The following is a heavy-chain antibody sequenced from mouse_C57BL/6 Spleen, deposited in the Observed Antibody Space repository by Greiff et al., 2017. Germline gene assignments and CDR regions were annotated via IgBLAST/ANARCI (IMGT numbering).Heavy chain of an antibody. D-gene: IGHD3-2*02. CDR3: ARRGDSSGYVAWFAY. V-gene: IGHV1-69*01. Sequence: QVQLQQSGAELVMPGASVKLSCKASGYTFTSYWMHWVKQRPGQGLEWIGEIDPSDSYTNYNQKFKGKSTLTVDKSSSTAYMQLSSLTSEDSAVYYCARRGDSSGYVAWFAYWGQGTLVTVAA. J-gene: IGHJ3*01. CDR1: GYTFTSYW. CDR2: IDPSDSYT.